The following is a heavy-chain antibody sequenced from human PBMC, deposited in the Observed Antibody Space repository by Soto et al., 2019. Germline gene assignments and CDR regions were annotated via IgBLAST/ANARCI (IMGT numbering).Heavy chain of an antibody. Sequence: RLXCVASGFTVDDYAMHWVRQAPGKGLEWVSGISANGDNVDYADSVKGRFTVSRDNAKNSLFLQMNSLRPEDTALYYCAKDMKWGGMTTIHYFDSWGQGTQVTVPQ. CDR2: ISANGDNV. J-gene: IGHJ4*02. CDR3: AKDMKWGGMTTIHYFDS. V-gene: IGHV3-9*01. D-gene: IGHD4-17*01. CDR1: GFTVDDYA.